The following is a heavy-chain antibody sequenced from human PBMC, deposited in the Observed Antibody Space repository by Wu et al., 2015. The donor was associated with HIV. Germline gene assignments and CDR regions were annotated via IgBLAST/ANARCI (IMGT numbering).Heavy chain of an antibody. CDR2: INPSGGST. CDR3: ARLTQYYYYVWTS. CDR1: GYTFSSYY. V-gene: IGHV1-46*01. D-gene: IGHD3-9*01. J-gene: IGHJ6*02. Sequence: QVQLVQSGAEVKKPGASVKVSCKASGYTFSSYYMHWVRQAPGQGLEWMGMINPSGGSTSYAQKFQGRVTMTRDTSTTTVYMELSSLRSEDTAVYYCARLTQYYYYVWTSWDQGTTVTVSS.